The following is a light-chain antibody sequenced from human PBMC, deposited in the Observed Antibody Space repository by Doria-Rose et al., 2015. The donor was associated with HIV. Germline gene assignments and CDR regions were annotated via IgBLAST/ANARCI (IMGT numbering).Light chain of an antibody. CDR2: EAS. J-gene: IGKJ1*01. CDR3: QQYNSYWT. Sequence: WYQQIPGKAPKLLIYEASSLGSGVPSRFSGSGSGIEFTLAINSLQPDDFATYYCQQYNSYWTFGQGTKVEIK. V-gene: IGKV1-5*03.